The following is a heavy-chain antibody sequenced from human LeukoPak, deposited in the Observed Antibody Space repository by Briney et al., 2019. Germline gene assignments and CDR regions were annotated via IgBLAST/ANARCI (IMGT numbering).Heavy chain of an antibody. D-gene: IGHD5-12*01. CDR2: ISGSGGST. V-gene: IGHV3-23*01. CDR1: GFTFSSYG. CDR3: AKISDCGYGLDAAFDI. J-gene: IGHJ3*02. Sequence: GGSLRLSCAASGFTFSSYGMSWVRQAPGKGLEWVSAISGSGGSTYYADSVKGRFTISRDNSKNTLYLQMNSLRAEDTAVYYCAKISDCGYGLDAAFDIWGQGTMVTVSS.